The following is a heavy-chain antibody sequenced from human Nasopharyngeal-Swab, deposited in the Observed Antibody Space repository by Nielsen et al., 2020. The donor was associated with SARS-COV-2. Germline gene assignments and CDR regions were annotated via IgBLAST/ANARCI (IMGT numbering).Heavy chain of an antibody. J-gene: IGHJ5*02. CDR2: VYPGNSEV. CDR1: GSSFVNHW. D-gene: IGHD5-24*01. Sequence: GESLKISCMASGSSFVNHWIGWVRQKPGKGLEWMGMVYPGNSEVAYSPPFQGQVTISADKSINTAYLQWRSLRASDTALYFCARRAARDGYNYEVDPWGQGTLVTVSS. CDR3: ARRAARDGYNYEVDP. V-gene: IGHV5-51*01.